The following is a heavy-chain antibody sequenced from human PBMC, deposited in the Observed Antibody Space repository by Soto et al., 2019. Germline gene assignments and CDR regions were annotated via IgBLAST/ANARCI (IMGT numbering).Heavy chain of an antibody. J-gene: IGHJ4*02. V-gene: IGHV4-59*01. Sequence: QVQLQESGPGLVKPSETLSLTCTVSGGSISSYYWSWIRQPPGKGLEWIGYIYYSGSTNYNPSLKSRVTISVDTSKNQFSLKLSSVTAADTAVYYCARGRPIDFWSGYYTPTLDYWGQGTLVTVSS. D-gene: IGHD3-3*01. CDR2: IYYSGST. CDR1: GGSISSYY. CDR3: ARGRPIDFWSGYYTPTLDY.